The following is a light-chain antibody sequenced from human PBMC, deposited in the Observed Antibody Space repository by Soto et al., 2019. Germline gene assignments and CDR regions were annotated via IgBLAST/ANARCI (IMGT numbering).Light chain of an antibody. CDR2: LNSDGSH. Sequence: QAVVIQSPSASASLGASVRLTCTLSSGHSSYAIAWHQQQPEKGPRYLMKLNSDGSHNKGDAIPDRFSGSSSGAERYLTISSLQPEDEADYYCQTWVTGILVFGGGTKLTVL. V-gene: IGLV4-69*01. CDR1: SGHSSYA. CDR3: QTWVTGILV. J-gene: IGLJ2*01.